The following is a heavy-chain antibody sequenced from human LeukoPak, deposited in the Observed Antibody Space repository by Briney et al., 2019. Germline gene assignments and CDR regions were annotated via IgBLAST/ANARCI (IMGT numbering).Heavy chain of an antibody. J-gene: IGHJ4*02. V-gene: IGHV3-30*18. Sequence: KTGGSLRLSCAASGFTFSSYGMHWVRQAPGKGLEWVAVISYDGSNKYYADSVKGRFTISRDNSKNTLYLQMNSLRAEDTAVYYCAKEGGSYAAYFDYWGQGTLVTVSS. CDR1: GFTFSSYG. CDR3: AKEGGSYAAYFDY. CDR2: ISYDGSNK. D-gene: IGHD1-26*01.